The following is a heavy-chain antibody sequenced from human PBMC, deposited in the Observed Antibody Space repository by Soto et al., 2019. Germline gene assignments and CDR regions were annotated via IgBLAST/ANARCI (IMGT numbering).Heavy chain of an antibody. CDR2: ISSSGSTI. J-gene: IGHJ6*03. Sequence: GGSLRLSCAASGFTFRDYYMSWIRQAPGKGLEWVSYISSSGSTIYYADSVKGRFTISRDNAKNSLYLQMNSLRAEDTVVYYCARVAYDFWSGYPIYYYYMDVWGKGTTVTVSS. CDR3: ARVAYDFWSGYPIYYYYMDV. CDR1: GFTFRDYY. V-gene: IGHV3-11*01. D-gene: IGHD3-3*01.